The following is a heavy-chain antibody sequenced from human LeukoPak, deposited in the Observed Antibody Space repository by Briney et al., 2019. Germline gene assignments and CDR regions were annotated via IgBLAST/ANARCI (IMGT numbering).Heavy chain of an antibody. CDR3: ARGAPGYSAGADYFDY. CDR1: GGTFSSYA. Sequence: SVKVSCKASGGTFSSYAISWVRQAPGQGLEWMGGIIPIFGTANYAQKFQGRVTITADESTRTAYMELSSLRSEDTAVYYCARGAPGYSAGADYFDYWGQGTLVTVSS. D-gene: IGHD5-18*01. J-gene: IGHJ4*02. V-gene: IGHV1-69*01. CDR2: IIPIFGTA.